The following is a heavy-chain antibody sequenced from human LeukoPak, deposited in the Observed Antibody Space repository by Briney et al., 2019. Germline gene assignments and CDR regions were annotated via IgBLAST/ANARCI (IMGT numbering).Heavy chain of an antibody. V-gene: IGHV3-48*04. CDR3: ATLYNSRPH. Sequence: GGSLRLSCAASGFTFSGYSMNWVRQAPGKGLEWLSYISTRSSTTYYADSVKGRFTVSRDNAKSSLYLQMNTLRVGDTAVYYCATLYNSRPHWGQGTLVTVSS. D-gene: IGHD6-13*01. CDR2: ISTRSSTT. CDR1: GFTFSGYS. J-gene: IGHJ1*01.